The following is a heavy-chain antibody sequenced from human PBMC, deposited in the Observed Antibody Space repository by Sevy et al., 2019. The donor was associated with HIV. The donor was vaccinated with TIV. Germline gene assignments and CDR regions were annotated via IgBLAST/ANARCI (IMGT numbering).Heavy chain of an antibody. CDR2: IEYDGSKK. CDR3: AKGDYGGNSAAFDI. CDR1: GFTFRSYA. J-gene: IGHJ3*02. V-gene: IGHV3-30*04. D-gene: IGHD4-17*01. Sequence: GGSLRLSCAASGFTFRSYAMHWVRQAPGKGLEWVALIEYDGSKKYYADSVKGRFTISRDNSKNTLYLQMNSLRAEDTAVYYCAKGDYGGNSAAFDIWGQGTMVTVSS.